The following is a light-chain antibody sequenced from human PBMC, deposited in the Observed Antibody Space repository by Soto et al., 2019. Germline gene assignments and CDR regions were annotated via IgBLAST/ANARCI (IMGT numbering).Light chain of an antibody. CDR1: SSDVGDYEH. J-gene: IGLJ1*01. V-gene: IGLV2-18*02. CDR2: DVI. CDR3: SAYTSSDTGV. Sequence: QSALTQPPSVSGSPGQSVTISCTVTSSDVGDYEHVSWYQLAPGTAPKLLISDVINRPSGVPDRFSGSKSGNTPSLTISGLQAEDEADYYCSAYTSSDTGVFGTGTKVTVL.